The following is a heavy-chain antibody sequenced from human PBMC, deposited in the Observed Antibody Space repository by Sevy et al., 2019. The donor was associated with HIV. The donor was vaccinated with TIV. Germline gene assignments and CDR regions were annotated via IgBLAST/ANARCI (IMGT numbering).Heavy chain of an antibody. CDR2: LSFGCGEI. D-gene: IGHD2-8*01. Sequence: GGSLRLSCAASGFTFSKYSMSWVRQPPGKGLEWVSTLSFGCGEINYADSVKGRFTISRDNSKSSVYLQMNNLRPDDTALYYCAREGCTKPHDYWGQGTLVTVSS. CDR1: GFTFSKYS. CDR3: AREGCTKPHDY. V-gene: IGHV3-23*01. J-gene: IGHJ4*02.